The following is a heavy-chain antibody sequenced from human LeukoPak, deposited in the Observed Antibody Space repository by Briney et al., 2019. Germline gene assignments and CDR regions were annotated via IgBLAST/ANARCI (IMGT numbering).Heavy chain of an antibody. D-gene: IGHD3-22*01. Sequence: SETLSLTCTVSGDSISSSSYYWGWIRQPPGKGLEWIATIYYSGSTYYNPSLKSRVTISVDTSKTQFSLKLSSVTAADTAVYYCARLLRPYSYDSSGYFTTSFDFWGQGTMVTVSS. J-gene: IGHJ3*01. CDR1: GDSISSSSYY. CDR2: IYYSGST. CDR3: ARLLRPYSYDSSGYFTTSFDF. V-gene: IGHV4-39*01.